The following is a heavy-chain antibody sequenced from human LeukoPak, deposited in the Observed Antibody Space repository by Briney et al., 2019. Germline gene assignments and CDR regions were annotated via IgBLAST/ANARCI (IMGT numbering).Heavy chain of an antibody. CDR3: ATADSGSYYSGFDY. V-gene: IGHV3-66*01. CDR2: VYSGGST. CDR1: GFTISGYW. Sequence: PGGSLRLSCAASGFTISGYWMHWVRQAPGKGLEWVSVVYSGGSTHYADSVKGRFTISRDNSKNTLYLHMNSLRAEDTAVYYCATADSGSYYSGFDYWGQGTLVTVSS. D-gene: IGHD1-26*01. J-gene: IGHJ4*02.